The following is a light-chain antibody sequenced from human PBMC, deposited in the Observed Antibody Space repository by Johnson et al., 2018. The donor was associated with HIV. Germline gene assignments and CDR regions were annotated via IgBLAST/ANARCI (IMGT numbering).Light chain of an antibody. CDR1: SPNIGNKY. J-gene: IGLJ1*01. Sequence: QSVLTQPPSVSAAPGQKVTISCSGSSPNIGNKYVSWYQQLPGTAPKLLIYENSKRPSGIPDRFSGSKSGTSATLGITGLQTGDEADYYCGTWDTSLSAGGVFGSGTKVTVL. V-gene: IGLV1-51*02. CDR2: ENS. CDR3: GTWDTSLSAGGV.